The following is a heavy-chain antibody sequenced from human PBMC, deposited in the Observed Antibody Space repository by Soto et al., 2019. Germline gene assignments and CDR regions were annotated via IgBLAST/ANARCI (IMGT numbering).Heavy chain of an antibody. D-gene: IGHD4-17*01. J-gene: IGHJ6*02. CDR2: IYYSGST. CDR3: ASLLRPYGLDV. Sequence: QVQLQESGPGLVKPSQTLSLTCTVSGGSISSGGYYWSWIRQHPGKGLEWIGYIYYSGSTYYNPSLKIRGTISGDTSKNQFSLRLSSVTAADTAVYYCASLLRPYGLDVWGQGTTVTVSS. CDR1: GGSISSGGYY. V-gene: IGHV4-31*03.